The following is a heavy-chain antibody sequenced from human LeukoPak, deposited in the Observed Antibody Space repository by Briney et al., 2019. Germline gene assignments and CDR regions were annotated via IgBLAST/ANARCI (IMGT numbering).Heavy chain of an antibody. J-gene: IGHJ3*02. D-gene: IGHD3-10*01. CDR1: GDSITGYY. CDR3: ARAPNPYYYGSGMKRDAFDI. V-gene: IGHV4-39*07. Sequence: SETLSLTCSVSGDSITGYYWGWIRQPPGKGLEWIGNIYYTGNTYYNSSLKSRVTISLDTSKNQFSLKLSSATAADTAVYYCARAPNPYYYGSGMKRDAFDIWGQGTMVTVSS. CDR2: IYYTGNT.